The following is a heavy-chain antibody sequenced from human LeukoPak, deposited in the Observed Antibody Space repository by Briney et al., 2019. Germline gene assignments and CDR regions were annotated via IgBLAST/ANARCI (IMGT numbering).Heavy chain of an antibody. D-gene: IGHD6-13*01. CDR1: GGSISSYY. Sequence: PSETLSLTCTVSGGSISSYYWSWIRQPPGKGLEWIAYIYYSGSTNYNPSLKSRVIISVDTSKSQFSLKVSSVTAADTAVYYCARRIAAADAFDYWGQGTLVTVSS. V-gene: IGHV4-59*08. CDR2: IYYSGST. J-gene: IGHJ4*02. CDR3: ARRIAAADAFDY.